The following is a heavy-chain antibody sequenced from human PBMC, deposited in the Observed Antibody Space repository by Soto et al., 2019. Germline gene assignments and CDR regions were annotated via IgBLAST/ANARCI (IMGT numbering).Heavy chain of an antibody. Sequence: QVQLVQSGAEVKKPGSSVKVSCKASGGTFSSYAISWVRQAPGQGLEWMGGIIPIFGTANYAQKFQGRVTITADESTSTAYMELGSLRSEDTAVDYGAGVMGSYLSYYCYGMGVWGQGTTVTVSS. CDR2: IIPIFGTA. J-gene: IGHJ6*02. CDR3: AGVMGSYLSYYCYGMGV. V-gene: IGHV1-69*12. CDR1: GGTFSSYA. D-gene: IGHD1-26*01.